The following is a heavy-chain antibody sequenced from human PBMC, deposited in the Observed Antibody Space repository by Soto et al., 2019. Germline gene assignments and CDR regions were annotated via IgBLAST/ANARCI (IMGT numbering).Heavy chain of an antibody. J-gene: IGHJ6*02. D-gene: IGHD1-7*01. CDR2: IYPGESDT. CDR3: PRHRPTLTGTTSRPASGMDV. V-gene: IGHV5-51*01. CDR1: GYSFTSYW. Sequence: ESLKISRKGSGYSFTSYWLACVLQMPGKETEWIGIIYPGESDTRYSPSFQDQVTISADKSISTAYLQWSSLKASDTAMYYRPRHRPTLTGTTSRPASGMDVWGQLTPITVSS.